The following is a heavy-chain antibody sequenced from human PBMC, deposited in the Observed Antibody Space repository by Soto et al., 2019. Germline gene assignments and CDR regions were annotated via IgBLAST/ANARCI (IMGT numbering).Heavy chain of an antibody. Sequence: EVQLVESGGGLVQPGRSLRLSCAASGFTFDDYAMHWVRQAPGKGLEWVSGISWNSGSIGYADSVKGRFTISRDNARISRYLQMNRLRAEDTALYYGAKEYCRGGSCYCDYWGQGTLVTVSS. J-gene: IGHJ4*02. CDR1: GFTFDDYA. CDR3: AKEYCRGGSCYCDY. V-gene: IGHV3-9*01. CDR2: ISWNSGSI. D-gene: IGHD2-15*01.